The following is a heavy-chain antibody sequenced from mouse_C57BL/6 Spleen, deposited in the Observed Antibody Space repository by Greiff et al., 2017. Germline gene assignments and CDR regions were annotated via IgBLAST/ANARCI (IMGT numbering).Heavy chain of an antibody. CDR3: TRAQARYAMDY. D-gene: IGHD3-2*02. J-gene: IGHJ4*01. Sequence: QVQLQQSGAELVRPGASVTLSCKASGYTFTDYEMHWVKQTPVHGLEWIGAIDPETGGTAYNQKFKGKAILTADKSSRTAYMELRSLTSEDSAVYYCTRAQARYAMDYWGQGTSVTVSS. V-gene: IGHV1-15*01. CDR2: IDPETGGT. CDR1: GYTFTDYE.